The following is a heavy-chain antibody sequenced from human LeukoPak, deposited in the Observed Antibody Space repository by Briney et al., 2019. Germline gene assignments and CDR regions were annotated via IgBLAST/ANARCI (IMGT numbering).Heavy chain of an antibody. CDR3: ARGSTKGGRGVSDY. J-gene: IGHJ4*02. CDR2: INHSGST. V-gene: IGHV4-34*01. CDR1: GGSFSGYY. Sequence: SETLSLTCAVYGGSFSGYYWSWIRQPPGKGLEWIGEINHSGSTNYNPSLKSRVTISVDTSKNQFSLKLSSVTAADTAVYYCARGSTKGGRGVSDYWDQGTLVTVSS. D-gene: IGHD3-10*01.